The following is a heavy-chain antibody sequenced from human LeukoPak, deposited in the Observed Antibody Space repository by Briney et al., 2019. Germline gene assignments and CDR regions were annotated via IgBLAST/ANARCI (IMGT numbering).Heavy chain of an antibody. CDR1: GYSFTSYG. CDR2: INPSGGST. Sequence: ASVKVSCKASGYSFTSYGFSWVRQAPGQGLEWMGLINPSGGSTRYAQKFQGRVTMTRDMSTSTVYMELSSLRSEDTAVYYCARALPHRRLMDTTMEQHWFDPWGQGTLVTVSS. J-gene: IGHJ5*02. CDR3: ARALPHRRLMDTTMEQHWFDP. V-gene: IGHV1-46*01. D-gene: IGHD5-18*01.